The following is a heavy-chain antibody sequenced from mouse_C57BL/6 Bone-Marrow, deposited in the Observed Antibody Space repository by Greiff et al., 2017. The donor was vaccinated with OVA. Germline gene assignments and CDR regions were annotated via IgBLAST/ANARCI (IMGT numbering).Heavy chain of an antibody. V-gene: IGHV1-81*01. CDR3: ARGSAPDY. CDR2: IYPRSGNT. J-gene: IGHJ2*01. CDR1: GYTFTSYG. Sequence: VQVVESGAELARPGASVKLSCKASGYTFTSYGISWVKQRTGQGLEWIGEIYPRSGNTYYNEKFKGKATLTADKSSSTAYMELRSLTSEDSAVYFCARGSAPDYWGQGTTLTVSS.